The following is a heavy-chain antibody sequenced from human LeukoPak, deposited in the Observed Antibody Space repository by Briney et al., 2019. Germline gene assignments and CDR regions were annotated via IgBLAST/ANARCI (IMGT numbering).Heavy chain of an antibody. Sequence: ASVKVSCKASGYTFTSYGISWVRQAPGQGLEWMGWISSYNGNTNYAQKLQGRVTKTTDTSTSTAYMELRSLRSDDTAVYYCARDREYVVGARFDPWGQGTLVTVSS. J-gene: IGHJ5*02. CDR2: ISSYNGNT. CDR3: ARDREYVVGARFDP. D-gene: IGHD1-26*01. CDR1: GYTFTSYG. V-gene: IGHV1-18*01.